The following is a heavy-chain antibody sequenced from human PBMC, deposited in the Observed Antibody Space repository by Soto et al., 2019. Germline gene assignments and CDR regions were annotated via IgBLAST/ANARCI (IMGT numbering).Heavy chain of an antibody. CDR2: ISASNGNT. CDR1: GYTLTSYG. J-gene: IGHJ6*01. V-gene: IGHV1-18*04. D-gene: IGHD4-4*01. Sequence: DSVKVSCKASGYTLTSYGISWVRQATGQGLEWMGWISASNGNTNYAQKLQGRVTMTTDTSTSKAYMELRSLRSDDTAVYYCAIDFQVVAYTPSYYGMDVWGQGTMVTVSS. CDR3: AIDFQVVAYTPSYYGMDV.